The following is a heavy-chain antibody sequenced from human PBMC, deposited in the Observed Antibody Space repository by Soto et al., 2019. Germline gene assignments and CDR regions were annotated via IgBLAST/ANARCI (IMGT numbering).Heavy chain of an antibody. CDR3: ARHGSDTSHHPFAP. CDR2: INDSGRT. CDR1: VGSVRGDA. D-gene: IGHD3-22*01. J-gene: IGHJ5*02. Sequence: SETLCVTCAGYVGSVRGDAWCGFRQPPGKVLECIGEINDSGRTKYNPSLKSRVTISVDTSKNQFSLSLSSVTAADTAVYFCARHGSDTSHHPFAPWRQGHLVT. V-gene: IGHV4-34*01.